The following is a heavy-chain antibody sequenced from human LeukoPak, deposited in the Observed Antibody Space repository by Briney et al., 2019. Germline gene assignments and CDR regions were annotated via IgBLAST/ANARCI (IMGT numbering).Heavy chain of an antibody. D-gene: IGHD2-2*01. CDR2: VYHSGST. J-gene: IGHJ3*02. CDR1: GASIGSSNW. V-gene: IGHV4-4*02. CDR3: ARGLSRSFAFDI. Sequence: SETLSLTCAVSGASIGSSNWWSWVRQPPGKGLEWIGEVYHSGSTNYNPSLKSRVTISVDKSKNQFSLKLSSVTAADTAVYYCARGLSRSFAFDIWGQGTMVTVSS.